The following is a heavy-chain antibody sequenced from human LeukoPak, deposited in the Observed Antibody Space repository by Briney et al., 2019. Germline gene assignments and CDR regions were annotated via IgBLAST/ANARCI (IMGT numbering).Heavy chain of an antibody. Sequence: GRSLRLSCAASGFTFSSYGMHWVRQAPGKGLEWVAVISYDGSNKYYADSVKGRFTISRDNSKNTLYLQMNSLRAEDTVVYYCANDYGDSPGTDAFDIWGQGTMVTVSS. D-gene: IGHD4-17*01. V-gene: IGHV3-30*18. CDR1: GFTFSSYG. J-gene: IGHJ3*02. CDR2: ISYDGSNK. CDR3: ANDYGDSPGTDAFDI.